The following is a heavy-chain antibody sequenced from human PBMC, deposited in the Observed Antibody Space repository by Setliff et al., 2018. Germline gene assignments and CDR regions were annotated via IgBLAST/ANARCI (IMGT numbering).Heavy chain of an antibody. CDR1: GDSISRSTYY. CDR2: VDHSGNT. Sequence: SETLSLTCTVSGDSISRSTYYWGWIRQSPGKGLDWIVTVDHSGNTFYNPSLKSRVTISVDTSKNHFSLKLTSVSAADTAIYYCASRTTGPGGWFDYWGQGALVTVSS. D-gene: IGHD1-1*01. J-gene: IGHJ5*01. CDR3: ASRTTGPGGWFDY. V-gene: IGHV4-39*02.